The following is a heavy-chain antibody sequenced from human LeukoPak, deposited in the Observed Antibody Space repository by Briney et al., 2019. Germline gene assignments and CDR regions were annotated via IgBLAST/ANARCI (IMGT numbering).Heavy chain of an antibody. CDR3: GRNWFDP. V-gene: IGHV3-23*01. Sequence: GGSLRLSCAASGFTFSSYAMSWVRQAPGKGLEWVSAISGSGGSAYYADSVKGQFAISRDSSRNTLYLQMSSLRAEDTAVYYCGRNWFDPWGQGTLVTVSS. J-gene: IGHJ5*02. CDR1: GFTFSSYA. CDR2: ISGSGGSA.